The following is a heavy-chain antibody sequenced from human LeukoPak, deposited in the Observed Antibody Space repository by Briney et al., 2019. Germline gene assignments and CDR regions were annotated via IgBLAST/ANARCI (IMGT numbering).Heavy chain of an antibody. J-gene: IGHJ4*02. Sequence: PGGSLRLSCAASGFTFSSYAMSWVRQTPGKGLEWVSAISGSGGSTYYADSVKGRFTISRDNSKNTLYLQMNSLRAEDTAVYYCAKDSPSMVRGVIIPPGYWGQGTLLTVSS. CDR1: GFTFSSYA. CDR2: ISGSGGST. D-gene: IGHD3-10*01. CDR3: AKDSPSMVRGVIIPPGY. V-gene: IGHV3-23*01.